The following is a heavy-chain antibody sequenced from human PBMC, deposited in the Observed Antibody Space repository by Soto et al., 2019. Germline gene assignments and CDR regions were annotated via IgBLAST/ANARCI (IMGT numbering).Heavy chain of an antibody. Sequence: QVQLVESGGGVVQPGRSLRLSCAASGFTFSSYGMHWVRQAPGKGLEWVAVIWYDGSNKYYADSVKGRFTISRDNSKNTLYLQMNSLRAEDTAVYYCARDRHSSSWGYFQHWGQGTLVTVSS. V-gene: IGHV3-33*01. CDR3: ARDRHSSSWGYFQH. CDR1: GFTFSSYG. CDR2: IWYDGSNK. D-gene: IGHD6-13*01. J-gene: IGHJ1*01.